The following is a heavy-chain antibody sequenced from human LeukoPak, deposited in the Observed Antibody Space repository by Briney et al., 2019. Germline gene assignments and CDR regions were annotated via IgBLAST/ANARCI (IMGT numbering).Heavy chain of an antibody. J-gene: IGHJ5*02. CDR1: GGSIGSSSYY. V-gene: IGHV4-39*07. Sequence: SETLSLTCTVSGGSIGSSSYYWGWIRQPPGKGLEWIGSIYYSGSTYYNPSLKSRVTISVDTSKNQFSLKLSSVTAADTAVYYCARVGRFLEWTYNWFDPWGQGTLVTVSS. CDR2: IYYSGST. CDR3: ARVGRFLEWTYNWFDP. D-gene: IGHD3-3*01.